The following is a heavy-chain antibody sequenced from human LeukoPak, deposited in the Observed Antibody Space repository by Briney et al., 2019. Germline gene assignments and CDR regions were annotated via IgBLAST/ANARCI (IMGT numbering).Heavy chain of an antibody. D-gene: IGHD6-19*01. Sequence: PPETLSPTCTVPGGSLSRRNYYWGWTRQPPGKGLEWIGGVYYTGTTYSNPSLKSRVTISVDTSKNQFSLRLSSVTAADTAVYYCARHVSVAVTNFFDYWGQGTLVTVSS. CDR3: ARHVSVAVTNFFDY. CDR2: VYYTGTT. J-gene: IGHJ4*02. V-gene: IGHV4-39*01. CDR1: GGSLSRRNYY.